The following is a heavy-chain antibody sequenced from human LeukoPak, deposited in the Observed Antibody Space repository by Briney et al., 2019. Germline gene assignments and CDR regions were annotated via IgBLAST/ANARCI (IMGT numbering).Heavy chain of an antibody. CDR3: ARCTITPYYFDY. J-gene: IGHJ4*02. V-gene: IGHV4-61*02. CDR1: GGSISSDSYY. D-gene: IGHD5-12*01. Sequence: PSETLSLTCTVSGGSISSDSYYWSWIRQPAGKGLEWIGRIYTSGSTNFSPSLKSRVTISVDTSKNQFSLKLSSVTAADTAVHYCARCTITPYYFDYWGQGTLVTVSS. CDR2: IYTSGST.